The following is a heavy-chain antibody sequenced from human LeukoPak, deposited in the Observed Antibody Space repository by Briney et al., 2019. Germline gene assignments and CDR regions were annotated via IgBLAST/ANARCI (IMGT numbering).Heavy chain of an antibody. CDR3: AKAAGWSYYNGMDV. CDR1: GFTFSSYA. CDR2: ISSSGGST. Sequence: GGSLRLSCAASGFTFSSYAMSWVRQAPGKGLEWVSGISSSGGSTYYADSVKGRFTISGDNSKNTLYLQMNSLRAEDTALYYCAKAAGWSYYNGMDVWGQGTTVTVSS. J-gene: IGHJ6*02. D-gene: IGHD6-19*01. V-gene: IGHV3-23*01.